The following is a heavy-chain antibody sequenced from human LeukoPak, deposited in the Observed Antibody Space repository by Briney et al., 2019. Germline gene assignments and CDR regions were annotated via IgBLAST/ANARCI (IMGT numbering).Heavy chain of an antibody. D-gene: IGHD1-26*01. J-gene: IGHJ4*02. Sequence: ASVKVSCKASGYTFTGYYMHWVRQAPGQGLEWMGWINPNSGGTNYAQKFQGRVAMTRDTSISTAYMELSRLRSDDTAVYYCARVSPVGFDVDYWGQGTLVTVSS. CDR2: INPNSGGT. CDR1: GYTFTGYY. CDR3: ARVSPVGFDVDY. V-gene: IGHV1-2*02.